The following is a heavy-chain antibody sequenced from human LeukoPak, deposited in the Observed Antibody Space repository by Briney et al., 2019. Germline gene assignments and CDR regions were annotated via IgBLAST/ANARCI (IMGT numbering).Heavy chain of an antibody. CDR1: GYTFTGYY. J-gene: IGHJ4*02. CDR3: AREVSWFGELAYFDY. Sequence: ASVKVSCKASGYTFTGYYMHWVRQAPGQGLEWMGWINPNSGGTNYAQKFQGRVTMTRDTSISTAYMELSRLRSDDTAVYYCAREVSWFGELAYFDYWGQGTLVTVSS. D-gene: IGHD3-10*01. V-gene: IGHV1-2*02. CDR2: INPNSGGT.